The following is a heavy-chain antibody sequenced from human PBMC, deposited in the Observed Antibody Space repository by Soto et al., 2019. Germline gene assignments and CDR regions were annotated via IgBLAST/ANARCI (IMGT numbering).Heavy chain of an antibody. V-gene: IGHV3-33*01. J-gene: IGHJ6*02. Sequence: PGGSLRLSCAASGFTFSSYGMHWVRQAPGKGLEWVAVIWYDGSNKYYADSVKGRFTISRDNSKNTLYLQMNSLRAEDTAVYYCAREGGYCSGGSCRRYYYYGMDVWGQGTTVTVSS. CDR3: AREGGYCSGGSCRRYYYYGMDV. CDR1: GFTFSSYG. D-gene: IGHD2-15*01. CDR2: IWYDGSNK.